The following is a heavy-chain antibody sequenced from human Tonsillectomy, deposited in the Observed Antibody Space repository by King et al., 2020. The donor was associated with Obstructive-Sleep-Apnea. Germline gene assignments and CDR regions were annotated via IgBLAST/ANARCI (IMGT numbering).Heavy chain of an antibody. V-gene: IGHV1-2*02. CDR2: INPNSGGT. D-gene: IGHD2-2*02. J-gene: IGHJ4*02. Sequence: VQLVESGAEVKKPGASVKVSCKASGYTFTGYYMHWVRQAPGQGLEWMGWINPNSGGTNYAQKFQGRVTMTRDTSISTAYMELSRLRSDDTAVYYCAGGYCSSTSCYISKLYYFDYWGQGTLVTVSS. CDR1: GYTFTGYY. CDR3: AGGYCSSTSCYISKLYYFDY.